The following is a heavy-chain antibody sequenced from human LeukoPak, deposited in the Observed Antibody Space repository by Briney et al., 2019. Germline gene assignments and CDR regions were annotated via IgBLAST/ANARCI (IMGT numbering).Heavy chain of an antibody. Sequence: GGSLRLSCAASGFTVSSNYMSWVRQAPGKGLEWVSVIYSGGSTYYADSVKGRFTISRDNSKNTLYLQMNSLRAEDTAVYYCAKKGISGSYFDAFDIWGQGTMVTVSS. CDR1: GFTVSSNY. CDR2: IYSGGST. J-gene: IGHJ3*02. CDR3: AKKGISGSYFDAFDI. V-gene: IGHV3-53*01. D-gene: IGHD1-26*01.